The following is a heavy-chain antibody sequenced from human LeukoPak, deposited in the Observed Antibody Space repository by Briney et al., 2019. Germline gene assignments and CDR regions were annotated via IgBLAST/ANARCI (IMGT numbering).Heavy chain of an antibody. J-gene: IGHJ1*01. CDR3: AKDDDWGRFNH. CDR2: ISPRGDIT. D-gene: IGHD3-16*01. Sequence: GGSLRLSCTDSDFTFTNFEMNWVRQAPGKGLEWVSGISPRGDITYYRDSVRGRFTISRDNFKNTVSLQLNSLRAEDTAMYYCAKDDDWGRFNHWGQGTLVTVSS. CDR1: DFTFTNFE. V-gene: IGHV3-23*01.